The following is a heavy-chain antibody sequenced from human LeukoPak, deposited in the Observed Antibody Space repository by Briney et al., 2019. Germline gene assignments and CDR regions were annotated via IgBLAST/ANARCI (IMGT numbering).Heavy chain of an antibody. J-gene: IGHJ6*02. D-gene: IGHD1-26*01. CDR1: GFTFSSYT. CDR2: ITTGGPNT. Sequence: GGSLRLSCTASGFTFSSYTMSWVRQAPGKGLKWVSTITTGGPNTYYADSVKGRFTISRDNSENTLYLQMNNLRAEDTAVYYCASTRRIVGANTGMDVWGQGTTVTVSS. V-gene: IGHV3-23*01. CDR3: ASTRRIVGANTGMDV.